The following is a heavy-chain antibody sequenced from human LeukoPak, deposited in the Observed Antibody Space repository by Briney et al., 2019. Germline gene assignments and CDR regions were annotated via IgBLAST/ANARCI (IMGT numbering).Heavy chain of an antibody. D-gene: IGHD6-19*01. Sequence: ASVKVSCKASGYTFTSYGISWVRQAPGQGLEWMGWISAYNGNTNYAQKLQGRVTITADKSTSTAYMELSSLRSEDTAVYYCASAHYDGWYDSGYWGQGTLVTVSS. CDR1: GYTFTSYG. CDR2: ISAYNGNT. V-gene: IGHV1-18*01. CDR3: ASAHYDGWYDSGY. J-gene: IGHJ4*02.